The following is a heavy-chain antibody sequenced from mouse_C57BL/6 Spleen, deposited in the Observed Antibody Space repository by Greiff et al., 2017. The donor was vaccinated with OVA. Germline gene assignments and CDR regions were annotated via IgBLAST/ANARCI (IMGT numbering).Heavy chain of an antibody. V-gene: IGHV1-76*01. J-gene: IGHJ2*01. CDR3: ARSSSGHDYFDY. Sequence: VKLQQSGAELVRPGASVKLSCKASGYTFTDYYINWVKQRPGQGLEWIARIYPGSGNTYYNEKFKGKATLTAEKSSSTAYMQLSSLTSEDSAVYFCARSSSGHDYFDYWGQGTTLTVSS. D-gene: IGHD3-2*02. CDR2: IYPGSGNT. CDR1: GYTFTDYY.